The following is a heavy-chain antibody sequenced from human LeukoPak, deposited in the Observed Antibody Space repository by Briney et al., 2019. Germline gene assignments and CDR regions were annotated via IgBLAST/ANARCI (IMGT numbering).Heavy chain of an antibody. CDR2: IYGGRNNT. CDR1: GFTVSNNY. V-gene: IGHV3-53*01. J-gene: IGHJ4*02. CDR3: AREFRQTYSSGWSLDY. D-gene: IGHD6-19*01. Sequence: GSLRLSCTVSGFTVSNNYMSWVRQAPGKGLEWVSVIYGGRNNTVYADSVKGRFTISRDNSRNTIYLQIDSLRAEDTATYYCAREFRQTYSSGWSLDYWGQGALVTVSS.